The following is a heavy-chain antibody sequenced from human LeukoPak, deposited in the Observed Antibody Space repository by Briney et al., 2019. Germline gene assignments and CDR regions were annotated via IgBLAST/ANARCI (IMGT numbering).Heavy chain of an antibody. CDR2: TRKKVNGYTT. CDR3: ARVSSSENYSFDY. D-gene: IGHD1-26*01. Sequence: LSLTCTVSGGSISSSSYYWGWVRQVPGKGLEWVGRTRKKVNGYTTEYAASVKGRFTISRDDSKNSLYLQMNSLKTGDTAVYYCARVSSSENYSFDYWGQGTLVTVSS. V-gene: IGHV3-72*01. CDR1: GGSISSSSYY. J-gene: IGHJ4*02.